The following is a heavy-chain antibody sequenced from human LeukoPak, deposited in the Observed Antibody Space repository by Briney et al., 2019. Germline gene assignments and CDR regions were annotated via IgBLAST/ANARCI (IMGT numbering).Heavy chain of an antibody. CDR2: INPDSGGT. J-gene: IGHJ4*02. V-gene: IGHV1-2*02. D-gene: IGHD4-17*01. CDR1: GYTFTGYF. CDR3: ARGGHGDFHFDY. Sequence: ASVKVSCNASGYTFTGYFMHWVRQAPGQGLEWIGWINPDSGGTDYAQKFQGRVTMTRDTSISTAYMELSRLRSDDTAVYYCARGGHGDFHFDYWGQGTLVTVSS.